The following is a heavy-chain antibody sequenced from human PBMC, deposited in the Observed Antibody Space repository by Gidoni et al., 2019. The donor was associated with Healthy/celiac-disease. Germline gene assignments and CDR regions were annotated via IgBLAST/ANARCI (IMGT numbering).Heavy chain of an antibody. CDR1: GRSISSYY. CDR3: ARMGQRVGGLFDY. D-gene: IGHD3-10*01. J-gene: IGHJ4*02. V-gene: IGHV4-59*08. Sequence: QVQLQESGPGLVKPSETLPLTCTVSGRSISSYYWSWSRPPPGKGLEWIGYIDYSGSNNYNPSLKSRVTISVDTSKNQFALKLSSVTAADTAVYYCARMGQRVGGLFDYWGQGTLVTVSS. CDR2: IDYSGSN.